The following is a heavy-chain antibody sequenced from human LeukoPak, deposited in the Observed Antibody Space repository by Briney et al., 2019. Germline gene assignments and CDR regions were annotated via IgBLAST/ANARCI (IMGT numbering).Heavy chain of an antibody. D-gene: IGHD3-16*01. J-gene: IGHJ6*03. CDR1: GFIFSSYW. CDR2: IKQDGSEK. Sequence: GGSLRLSCAASGFIFSSYWMSWVRQAPGKGLEWVANIKQDGSEKYYVDSVKGRFSISRDNAKNSLYLQMNSLRAEDTAVYYCVEGDYMDVWGKGTTVIVSS. CDR3: VEGDYMDV. V-gene: IGHV3-7*01.